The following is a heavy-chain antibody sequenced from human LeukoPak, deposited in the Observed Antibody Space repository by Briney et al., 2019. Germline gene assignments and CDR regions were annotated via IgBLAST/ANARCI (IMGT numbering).Heavy chain of an antibody. D-gene: IGHD3-3*01. CDR3: ARVTRFAFDI. CDR2: IYYSGST. CDR1: GGSVSSGSYY. J-gene: IGHJ3*02. V-gene: IGHV4-61*01. Sequence: SGTLSLTCTVSGGSVSSGSYYWIWIRQPPGKGLEWIGYIYYSGSTNYNPSLKSRVTISVDTSKNQFSLKLSSVTAADTAVYYCARVTRFAFDIWGQGTMVTVSS.